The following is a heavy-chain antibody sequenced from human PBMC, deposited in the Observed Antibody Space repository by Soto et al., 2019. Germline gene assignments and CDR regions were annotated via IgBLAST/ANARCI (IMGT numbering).Heavy chain of an antibody. V-gene: IGHV3-33*01. Sequence: GGSLRLSCAASGFTFSSYGMHWVRQAPGKGLEWVAVIWYDGSNKYYADSVKGRFTISRDNSKNTLYLQMNSLRAEDTAVYYCARDLSLSYVAADDQRDYWGQGTLVTVSS. CDR1: GFTFSSYG. CDR2: IWYDGSNK. CDR3: ARDLSLSYVAADDQRDY. D-gene: IGHD3-16*01. J-gene: IGHJ4*02.